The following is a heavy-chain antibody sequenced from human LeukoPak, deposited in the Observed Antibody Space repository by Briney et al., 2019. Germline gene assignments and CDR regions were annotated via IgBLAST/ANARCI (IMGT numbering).Heavy chain of an antibody. CDR2: INEDGSTI. CDR3: VKDFVGADEF. CDR1: GFTLSSHW. D-gene: IGHD1-26*01. Sequence: PGGSLRLSCAASGFTLSSHWMHWVRQAPGKGLVWVSRINEDGSTINYADSVRGRFTISGDIAKNTLYLQMNSLRPEDTAVYYCVKDFVGADEFWGQGTLVTVSS. V-gene: IGHV3-74*01. J-gene: IGHJ4*02.